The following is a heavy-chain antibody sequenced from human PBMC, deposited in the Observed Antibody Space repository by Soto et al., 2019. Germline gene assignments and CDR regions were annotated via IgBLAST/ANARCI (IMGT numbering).Heavy chain of an antibody. CDR1: GGTFSSYT. J-gene: IGHJ5*02. D-gene: IGHD2-15*01. CDR3: ARAGAYCSGGSCYSSYNWFDP. CDR2: IIPILGIA. Sequence: QVQLVQSGAEVKKPGSSVKVSCKASGGTFSSYTISWVRQAPGQGLEWMGRIIPILGIANYAQKFQGRVTITADKSTSTAYRELSSLRSEDTAVYYCARAGAYCSGGSCYSSYNWFDPWGQGTLVTVSS. V-gene: IGHV1-69*02.